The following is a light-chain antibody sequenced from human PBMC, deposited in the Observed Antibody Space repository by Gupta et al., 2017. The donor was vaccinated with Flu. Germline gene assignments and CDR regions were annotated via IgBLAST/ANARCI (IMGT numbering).Light chain of an antibody. CDR2: VNT. CDR1: STNLGAGYE. J-gene: IGLJ1*01. Sequence: QSGLTQPPSVSGALGQSVTISCTGGSTNLGAGYEVHWYQQHPGTAPKLLIYVNTNRLSGVPKRFSGSKSGISASLAISGLQAEDEAEYFCQSYDSSLRVFVFGTGTKVTVL. V-gene: IGLV1-40*01. CDR3: QSYDSSLRVFV.